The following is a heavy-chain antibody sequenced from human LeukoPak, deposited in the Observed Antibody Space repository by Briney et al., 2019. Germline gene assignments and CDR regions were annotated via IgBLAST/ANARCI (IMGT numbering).Heavy chain of an antibody. J-gene: IGHJ6*02. CDR1: GFTFGDYY. CDR3: ARDRGYCSSTSCYRILYYYGMDV. Sequence: GGSLRLSCAASGFTFGDYYMSWIRQAPGKGLEWVSYIISSGSTIYYADSVKGRFTISRDNAKNSLYLQMNSLRAEDTAVYYCARDRGYCSSTSCYRILYYYGMDVWGQGTTVTVSS. D-gene: IGHD2-2*01. CDR2: IISSGSTI. V-gene: IGHV3-11*01.